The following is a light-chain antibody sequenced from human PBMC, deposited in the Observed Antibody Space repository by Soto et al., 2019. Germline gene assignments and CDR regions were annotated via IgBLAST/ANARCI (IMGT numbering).Light chain of an antibody. Sequence: EIVLTQSPGTLSLSPGERATLSCRASQSVSSSYLAWYQQKPGQAPRLLIYGASSRATGIPDRFSGSGSGTDFTLTISRLETEDFAVYYCQPYGSSSWTFGQGTKVDNK. CDR1: QSVSSSY. CDR3: QPYGSSSWT. V-gene: IGKV3-20*01. J-gene: IGKJ1*01. CDR2: GAS.